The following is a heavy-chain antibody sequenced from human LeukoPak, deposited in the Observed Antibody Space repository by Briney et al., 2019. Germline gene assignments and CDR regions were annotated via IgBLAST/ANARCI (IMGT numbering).Heavy chain of an antibody. J-gene: IGHJ6*02. V-gene: IGHV3-7*03. D-gene: IGHD3-9*01. CDR3: ARAGRRYFDWSLTYYYYYGMDV. Sequence: GGSLSLSCAASGFTFSSYWMSWVRQAPGKGLEWVANIKQDGSEKYYVDSVKGRFTISRDNAKNSLYLQMNSLRAEDTAVYYCARAGRRYFDWSLTYYYYYGMDVWGQGTTVTVSS. CDR2: IKQDGSEK. CDR1: GFTFSSYW.